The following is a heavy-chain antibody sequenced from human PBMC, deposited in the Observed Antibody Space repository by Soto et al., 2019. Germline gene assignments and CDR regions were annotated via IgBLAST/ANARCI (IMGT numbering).Heavy chain of an antibody. CDR2: IKEDGSEK. D-gene: IGHD2-15*01. J-gene: IGHJ2*01. CDR1: GFMLSTYW. V-gene: IGHV3-7*01. CDR3: AXQNXVXXSGGNCYPGSHWYFDL. Sequence: EVQLVESGGGLVQPGGSLRLSCKASGFMLSTYWMSWVRQAPGKGLEWVANIKEDGSEKYYVDSVKGRFTIPRDNAKNSLYLQMNNLRAEDTAVXYXAXQNXVXXSGGNCYPGSHWYFDLWGRGTLVTVSS.